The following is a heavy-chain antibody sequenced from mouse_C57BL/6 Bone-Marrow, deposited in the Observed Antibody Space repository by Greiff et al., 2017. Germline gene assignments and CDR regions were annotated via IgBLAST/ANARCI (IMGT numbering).Heavy chain of an antibody. CDR1: GYTFTSYW. J-gene: IGHJ2*01. CDR2: IDPSDSYT. Sequence: QVQLQQPGAELVMPGASVKLSCKASGYTFTSYWMHWVKQRPGQGLEWIGEIDPSDSYTNYNQKFKGKSTLTVDQSSSTAYMQLSSLTSEDSAVYYCARSLYYGSSYNYWGQGTTLTVSS. D-gene: IGHD1-1*01. V-gene: IGHV1-69*01. CDR3: ARSLYYGSSYNY.